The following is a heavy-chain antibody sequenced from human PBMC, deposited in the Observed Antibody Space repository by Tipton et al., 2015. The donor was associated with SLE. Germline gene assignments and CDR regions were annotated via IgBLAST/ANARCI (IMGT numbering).Heavy chain of an antibody. D-gene: IGHD5/OR15-5a*01. CDR2: IYYSGST. V-gene: IGHV4-59*11. J-gene: IGHJ2*01. CDR3: ARGPLLDL. Sequence: TLSLTCTVSGASISSHYWSWIRQPPGKGLEWIGYIYYSGSTNYNPSLKSRVTISVDTSKNQFSLKLSSVTAADTAVYYCARGPLLDLWGRGTLVTVSS. CDR1: GASISSHY.